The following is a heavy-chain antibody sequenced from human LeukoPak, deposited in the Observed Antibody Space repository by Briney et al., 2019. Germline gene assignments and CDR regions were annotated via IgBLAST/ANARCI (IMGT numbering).Heavy chain of an antibody. CDR2: IHYSARI. Sequence: YPSETLSLTCTVSGYSISSGYYWGWIRQPPGKGLEWIGSIHYSARIYYNPSLKSRLTISPDTSKNQFSLKLTSVTAADTAVYYCTREVRSAWASFDPWGQGTLVIVSS. J-gene: IGHJ5*02. D-gene: IGHD1-26*01. CDR3: TREVRSAWASFDP. CDR1: GYSISSGYY. V-gene: IGHV4-38-2*02.